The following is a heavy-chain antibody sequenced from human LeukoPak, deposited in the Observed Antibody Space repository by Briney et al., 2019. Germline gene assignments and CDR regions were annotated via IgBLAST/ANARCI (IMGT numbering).Heavy chain of an antibody. V-gene: IGHV3-7*01. CDR2: IKQDGSEK. Sequence: PGGSLRLSCAASGFTFSSYWMSWVRQAPGKGLEWVANIKQDGSEKYYVDSVKGRFTISRDNAKNSLYLQMNSLRAEDTAVYYCARSHELIVPAEWDYWGQGTLVTVSS. CDR3: ARSHELIVPAEWDY. D-gene: IGHD2-2*01. CDR1: GFTFSSYW. J-gene: IGHJ4*02.